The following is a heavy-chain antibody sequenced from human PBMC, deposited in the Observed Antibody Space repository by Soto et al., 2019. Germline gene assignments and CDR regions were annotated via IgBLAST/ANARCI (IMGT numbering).Heavy chain of an antibody. J-gene: IGHJ3*02. V-gene: IGHV3-9*01. CDR2: ISWNSGSI. CDR1: GFTFDDYA. Sequence: GGSLRLSCAASGFTFDDYAMHWVRQVPGKGLEWVSGISWNSGSIGYADSVKGRFTISRDNAKNSLYQQMNRLKAEDTALYYCAKDRLRYCSSTSCSDAFDIWGQGT. CDR3: AKDRLRYCSSTSCSDAFDI. D-gene: IGHD2-2*01.